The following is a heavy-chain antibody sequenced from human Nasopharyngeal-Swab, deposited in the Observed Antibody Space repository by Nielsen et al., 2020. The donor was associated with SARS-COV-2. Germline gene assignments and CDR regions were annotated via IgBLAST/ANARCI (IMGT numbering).Heavy chain of an antibody. CDR2: IGTAGDT. V-gene: IGHV3-13*01. CDR3: ARGRYNWNVNNWFDP. D-gene: IGHD1-20*01. CDR1: GFTFSSYD. Sequence: GGSLRLSCAASGFTFSSYDMHWVRQATGKGLEWVSAIGTAGDTYYPGSVKGRFTISRENAKNSLYLQMNSLRAGDTAVYYCARGRYNWNVNNWFDPWGQGTLVTVSS. J-gene: IGHJ5*02.